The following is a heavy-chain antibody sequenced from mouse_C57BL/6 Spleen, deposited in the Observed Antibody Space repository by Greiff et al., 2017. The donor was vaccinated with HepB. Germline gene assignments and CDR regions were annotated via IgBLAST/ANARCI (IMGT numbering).Heavy chain of an antibody. CDR1: GYTFTSYW. V-gene: IGHV1-7*01. D-gene: IGHD6-2*01. Sequence: QVQLQQSGAELVKPGASVKLSCKASGYTFTSYWMHWVKQRPGQGLEWIGYINPSSGYTKYNQKFKDKATLTADKSSSTAYMQLSSLTYEDSSVYYYAGSLNSLFDYWGQGTTLTVSS. J-gene: IGHJ2*01. CDR2: INPSSGYT. CDR3: AGSLNSLFDY.